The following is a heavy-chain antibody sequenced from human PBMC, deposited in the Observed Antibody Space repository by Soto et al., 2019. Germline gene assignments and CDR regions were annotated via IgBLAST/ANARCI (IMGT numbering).Heavy chain of an antibody. CDR3: ARGRIVASIHDAFAI. J-gene: IGHJ3*02. CDR2: ISAYNGKR. CDR1: GYPFTSYG. Sequence: ASVKVSCKASGYPFTSYGISWVRQAPGQGLEWVAWISAYNGKRGTAEKFQGRVTMTLDTSTDTAHMELGDLTSADTAVYYCARGRIVASIHDAFAIWGQGTKVTVSS. V-gene: IGHV1-18*01. D-gene: IGHD5-12*01.